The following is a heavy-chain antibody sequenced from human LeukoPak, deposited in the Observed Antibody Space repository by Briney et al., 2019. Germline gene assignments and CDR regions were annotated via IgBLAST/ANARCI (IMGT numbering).Heavy chain of an antibody. J-gene: IGHJ5*01. CDR2: VNPNSGDT. Sequence: GSVKVSCKASGYTFTGYYPHWVRQAPGQGLEWMGCVNPNSGDTNYAQKFQGSVTMTRDTSISTVYMELSRLRSDDTAVYYCARASGSYWWFDSWGQGTLVTVSS. CDR1: GYTFTGYY. CDR3: ARASGSYWWFDS. D-gene: IGHD1-26*01. V-gene: IGHV1-2*02.